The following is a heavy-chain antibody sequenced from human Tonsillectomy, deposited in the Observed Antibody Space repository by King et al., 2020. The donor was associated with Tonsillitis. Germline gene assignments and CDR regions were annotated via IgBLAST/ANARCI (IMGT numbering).Heavy chain of an antibody. CDR1: GGSIRNYE. V-gene: IGHV4-59*01. Sequence: QLQESGPGLVKPSETLSLTCTVSGGSIRNYEWNWIRQSPGKGLEWIGYIDHSGSTNYSPSLKSRVTISVDTSKYQFSLKLSSVTAADTAVYYCARIESGYYDALDIWGQGTMVTVSS. D-gene: IGHD3-22*01. CDR2: IDHSGST. J-gene: IGHJ3*02. CDR3: ARIESGYYDALDI.